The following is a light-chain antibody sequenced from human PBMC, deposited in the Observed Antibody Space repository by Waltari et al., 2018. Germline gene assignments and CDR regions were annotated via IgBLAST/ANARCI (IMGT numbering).Light chain of an antibody. CDR3: LLFYGGAYV. V-gene: IGLV7-43*01. CDR2: SAN. J-gene: IGLJ1*01. CDR1: PGAVTSASF. Sequence: QTVVTQEPSLTVSPGGTVTLTCASTPGAVTSASFPTWFQQRPGQPPRSLIYSANNKHSWTPARFSGSLIGGKAALTLSGVQPEDEAEYYCLLFYGGAYVFGTGTKLTVL.